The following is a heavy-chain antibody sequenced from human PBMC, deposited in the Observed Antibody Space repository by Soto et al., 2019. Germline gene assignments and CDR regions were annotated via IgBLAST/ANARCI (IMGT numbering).Heavy chain of an antibody. CDR1: GGSISSYY. CDR3: ARVGSPVTTSNWFDP. J-gene: IGHJ5*02. CDR2: IYYSGST. Sequence: SETLSLTCTVSGGSISSYYWSWIRQPPGKGLEWIGYIYYSGSTNYNPSLKSRVTISVDTSKNQFSLKLSSVTAADTAVYYCARVGSPVTTSNWFDPWGQGTLVTVSS. D-gene: IGHD4-17*01. V-gene: IGHV4-59*01.